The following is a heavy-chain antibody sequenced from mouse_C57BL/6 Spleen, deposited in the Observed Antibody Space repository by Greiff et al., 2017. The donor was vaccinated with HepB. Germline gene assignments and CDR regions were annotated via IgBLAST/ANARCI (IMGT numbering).Heavy chain of an antibody. V-gene: IGHV3-6*01. CDR3: ARGLSKSSGYSAWFAY. CDR1: GYSITSGYY. CDR2: ISYDGSN. D-gene: IGHD3-2*02. J-gene: IGHJ3*01. Sequence: EVKLQESGPGLVKPSQSLSLTCSVPGYSITSGYYWNWIRQFPGNKLEWMGYISYDGSNNYNPSLKNRIPITRDTSKNQFFLKLNSVTTEDTATYYCARGLSKSSGYSAWFAYWGQGTLVTVSA.